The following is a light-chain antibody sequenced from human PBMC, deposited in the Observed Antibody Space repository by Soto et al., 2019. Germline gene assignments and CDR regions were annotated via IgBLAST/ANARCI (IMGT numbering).Light chain of an antibody. CDR2: GNT. CDR1: SSNIGAGYD. J-gene: IGLJ7*01. V-gene: IGLV1-40*01. CDR3: QSFDSSLSGSVV. Sequence: QAVVTQPPSVSGAPGQRVTISCTGSSSNIGAGYDVHWYHQLPGTAPKLLIYGNTNRPSGVPDRFSGSKSGTSASLAITGLQAEDEADYYCQSFDSSLSGSVVFGGGTQLTVL.